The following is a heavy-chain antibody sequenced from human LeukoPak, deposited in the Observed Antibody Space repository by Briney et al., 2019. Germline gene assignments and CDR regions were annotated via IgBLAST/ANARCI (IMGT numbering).Heavy chain of an antibody. CDR1: GDSISTSTW. CDR3: ARGHNENNYKSTIDV. Sequence: PSETLSLTCAVSGDSISTSTWWNWVRQPPGKGLEWIGEIYHSGSTNRNPSLKSRVTISVDKTKTQFSLKLSSVTAAHTAMYYCARGHNENNYKSTIDVWGQGTMVTVSS. CDR2: IYHSGST. J-gene: IGHJ3*01. V-gene: IGHV4-4*02. D-gene: IGHD1/OR15-1a*01.